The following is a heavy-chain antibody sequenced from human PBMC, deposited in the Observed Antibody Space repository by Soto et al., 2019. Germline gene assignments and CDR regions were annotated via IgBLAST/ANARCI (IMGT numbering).Heavy chain of an antibody. V-gene: IGHV3-21*01. CDR3: ARGSSIAARPNWFDP. J-gene: IGHJ5*02. Sequence: GGSLRLSCAASGFTFSSYSMNWVRQAPGKGLEWVSSISSSSSYIYYADSVKGRFTISRDNAKNSLYLQMNSLRAEDTAVYYCARGSSIAARPNWFDPWGQGTLVTV. D-gene: IGHD6-6*01. CDR1: GFTFSSYS. CDR2: ISSSSSYI.